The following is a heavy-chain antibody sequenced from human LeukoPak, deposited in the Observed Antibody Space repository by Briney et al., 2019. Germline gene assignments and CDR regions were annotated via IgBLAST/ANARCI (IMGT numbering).Heavy chain of an antibody. V-gene: IGHV1-18*01. CDR1: GGTFSSYA. Sequence: GASVKVSCKASGGTFSSYAISWVRQAPGQGLEWMGWISGYNGYTSYAQKFQFRVTMTTDTSTSTAYMELRSLTSDDTAVYYCARDKAVTTELTQYFHHWGQGTLVTVSS. D-gene: IGHD4-11*01. J-gene: IGHJ1*01. CDR3: ARDKAVTTELTQYFHH. CDR2: ISGYNGYT.